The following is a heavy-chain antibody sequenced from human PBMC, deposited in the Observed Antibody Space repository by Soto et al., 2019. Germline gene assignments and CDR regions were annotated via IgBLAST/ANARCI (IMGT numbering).Heavy chain of an antibody. Sequence: QVQLVQSGAEVKKPGASVKVSCKASGYTFTSHGISWVRLAPGHGLEWMGWISTENGGTNYAKSLQGRVTMTTDTSTSTAYMELRSLRSDDTAMYYCARDISYGSGSAYGYWGQGTRVTVSS. J-gene: IGHJ4*02. CDR3: ARDISYGSGSAYGY. CDR2: ISTENGGT. CDR1: GYTFTSHG. D-gene: IGHD3-10*01. V-gene: IGHV1-18*01.